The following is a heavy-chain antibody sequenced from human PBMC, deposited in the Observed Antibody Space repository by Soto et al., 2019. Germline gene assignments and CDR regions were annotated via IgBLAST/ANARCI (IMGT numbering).Heavy chain of an antibody. CDR2: ISAYNGNT. CDR3: ARDSRLQPTKPYYYYGMDV. V-gene: IGHV1-18*01. CDR1: GYTFTSYG. D-gene: IGHD6-25*01. Sequence: GASVKVSCKASGYTFTSYGISWVRQAPGQGLEWMGWISAYNGNTNYAQKLQGRVTMTRDTSTSTVYMELSSLRSEDTAVYYCARDSRLQPTKPYYYYGMDVWGQGTTVTVSS. J-gene: IGHJ6*02.